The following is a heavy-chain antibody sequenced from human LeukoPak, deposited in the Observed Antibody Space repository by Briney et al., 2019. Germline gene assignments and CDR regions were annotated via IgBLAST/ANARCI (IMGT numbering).Heavy chain of an antibody. CDR1: GGSISSYS. D-gene: IGHD4-11*01. CDR2: IYHSGST. V-gene: IGHV4-30-2*01. Sequence: KPSETLSLTCSVSGGSISSYSWSWIRQPPGKGLEWIGYIYHSGSTYYNPSLKSRVTISVDRSKNQFSLKLSSVTAADTAVYYCARGLGRRDAFDIWGQGTMVTVSS. J-gene: IGHJ3*02. CDR3: ARGLGRRDAFDI.